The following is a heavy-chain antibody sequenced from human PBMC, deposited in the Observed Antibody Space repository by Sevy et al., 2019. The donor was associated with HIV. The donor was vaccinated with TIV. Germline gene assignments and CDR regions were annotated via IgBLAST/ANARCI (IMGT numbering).Heavy chain of an antibody. CDR2: INPSGGST. CDR1: GYTFTSYY. J-gene: IGHJ4*02. Sequence: ASVKVSCKASGYTFTSYYMHWVRQAPGEGLEWMGVINPSGGSTSYAQKFQGRVTMTRDTSTSTVYMELSSLRSEDTGVYYCARDSVNYDILTGYYPFDYWGQGTLVTVSS. CDR3: ARDSVNYDILTGYYPFDY. D-gene: IGHD3-9*01. V-gene: IGHV1-46*01.